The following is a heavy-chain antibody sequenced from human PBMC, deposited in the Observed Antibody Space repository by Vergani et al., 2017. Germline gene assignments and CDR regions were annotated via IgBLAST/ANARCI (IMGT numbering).Heavy chain of an antibody. CDR2: ISGSGGST. D-gene: IGHD1-26*01. Sequence: EVQLLESGGGLVQPGGSLRLSCAASGFTFSSYAMSWVRQAPGKGLEWVSAISGSGGSTYYADSVKGRFTISRDNSKNTLYLQMNRLRAEDTAVYYCAKDLGMYSGSYRGLAFDIWGQGTMVTVSS. V-gene: IGHV3-23*01. CDR3: AKDLGMYSGSYRGLAFDI. J-gene: IGHJ3*02. CDR1: GFTFSSYA.